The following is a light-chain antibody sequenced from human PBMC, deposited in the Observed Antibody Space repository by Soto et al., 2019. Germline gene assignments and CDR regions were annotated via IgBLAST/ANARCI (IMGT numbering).Light chain of an antibody. CDR1: SSDIGYYNY. Sequence: QSALTQPASVSGSPGQPITISCAGTSSDIGYYNYVSWYQQHPGKAPKLMIYQVSHRPSGVSNRFSGSKSGYTASLTISGLQAEDEADYHCTSFTSSNTGVFGGGTQLTVL. CDR2: QVS. V-gene: IGLV2-14*01. J-gene: IGLJ3*02. CDR3: TSFTSSNTGV.